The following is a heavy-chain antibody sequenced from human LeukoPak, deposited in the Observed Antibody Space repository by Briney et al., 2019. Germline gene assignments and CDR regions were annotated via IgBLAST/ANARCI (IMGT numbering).Heavy chain of an antibody. CDR1: GTTFSSYA. Sequence: ASVKVSCKASGTTFSSYAISWVRQAPGQGLEWMGRIIPIFGTANYAQKFQGRVTITADKSTSTAYMELSSLRSEDTAVYYCARDSKYYYDSSGYSFDYWGQGTLVTVSS. CDR2: IIPIFGTA. V-gene: IGHV1-69*06. J-gene: IGHJ4*02. CDR3: ARDSKYYYDSSGYSFDY. D-gene: IGHD3-22*01.